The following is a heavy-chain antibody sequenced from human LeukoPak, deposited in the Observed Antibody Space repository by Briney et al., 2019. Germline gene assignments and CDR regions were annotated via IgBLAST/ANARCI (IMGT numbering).Heavy chain of an antibody. D-gene: IGHD3-10*01. CDR2: INHSGST. CDR1: SGTFSGYY. CDR3: ARLSLEGSY. Sequence: PSVTLSLTCAVYSGTFSGYYWSWIPQPPGKGLEWIDEINHSGSTKYNPSLKSRVTKSVDTSKNQFSLKLSSVTAADTAVYYCARLSLEGSYWGQGTLVTVSS. J-gene: IGHJ4*02. V-gene: IGHV4-34*01.